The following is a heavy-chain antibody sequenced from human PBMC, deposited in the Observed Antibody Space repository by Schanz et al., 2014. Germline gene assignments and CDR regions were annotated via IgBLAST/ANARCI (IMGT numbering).Heavy chain of an antibody. CDR1: GFSVGNKY. Sequence: EVQLVESGGGLVQPGGSLRLSCAASGFSVGNKYMNWVRQAPGKGLEWVSAISGGGGTTYYTDSVKGRFTTSRDNSKSTLYLQRNSLRAEDTAVYYCAKDGPGGSGSYSADGGMDVWGQGTTVTVSS. CDR3: AKDGPGGSGSYSADGGMDV. D-gene: IGHD3-10*01. J-gene: IGHJ6*02. CDR2: ISGGGGTT. V-gene: IGHV3-23*04.